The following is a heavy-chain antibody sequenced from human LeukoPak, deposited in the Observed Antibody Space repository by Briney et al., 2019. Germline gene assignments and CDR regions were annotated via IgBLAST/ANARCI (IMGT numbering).Heavy chain of an antibody. J-gene: IGHJ4*02. CDR2: ISSIGDST. V-gene: IGHV3-64D*06. CDR1: GFTFTTYS. Sequence: GGSLRLSCSASGFTFTTYSIHWVRQAPGNGLEYVSSISSIGDSTYYADSVKGRFTISRDNSKNTMFLQMSSLRAEDTAVYYCVKGGSSYGSGSYDYFDYWGQGTLVTVSS. CDR3: VKGGSSYGSGSYDYFDY. D-gene: IGHD3-10*01.